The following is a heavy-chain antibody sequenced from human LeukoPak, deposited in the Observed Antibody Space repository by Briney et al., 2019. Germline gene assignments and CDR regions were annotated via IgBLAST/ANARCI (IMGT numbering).Heavy chain of an antibody. CDR3: VRDLGYYDSSGYYWGY. Sequence: ASVKVSCKASGYTFTSYAMNWVRQAPGQGLEWMGWINTNTGNPTYAQGFTGRFVFSLDTSVSTAYLQISSLKAEDTAVYYCVRDLGYYDSSGYYWGYWGQGTLVTVSS. D-gene: IGHD3-22*01. J-gene: IGHJ4*02. V-gene: IGHV7-4-1*02. CDR2: INTNTGNP. CDR1: GYTFTSYA.